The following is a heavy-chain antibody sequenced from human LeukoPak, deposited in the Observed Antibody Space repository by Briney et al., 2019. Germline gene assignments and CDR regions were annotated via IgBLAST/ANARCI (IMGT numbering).Heavy chain of an antibody. CDR2: ISSSSSYI. CDR3: AKDEGVAAASFDY. V-gene: IGHV3-21*04. J-gene: IGHJ4*02. D-gene: IGHD6-13*01. CDR1: GFTFSSYS. Sequence: GGSLRLSCAASGFTFSSYSMNWVRQAPGKGLEWVSSISSSSSYIYYADSVKGRFTISRDNSKNSLYLQMNSLRAEDTALYYCAKDEGVAAASFDYWGQGTLVTVSS.